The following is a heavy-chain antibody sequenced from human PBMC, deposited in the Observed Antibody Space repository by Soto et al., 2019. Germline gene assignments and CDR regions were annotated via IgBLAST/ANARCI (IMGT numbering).Heavy chain of an antibody. CDR2: INPNSGGT. Sequence: GASVKVSCKASGYTFTGYYMHWVRQAPGQGLEWMGWINPNSGGTNYAQKFQGWVTMTRDTSISTAYMELSRLRSDDTAVYYCATSRDATSGGLDYWGQGTLVTV. CDR3: ATSRDATSGGLDY. J-gene: IGHJ4*02. V-gene: IGHV1-2*04. CDR1: GYTFTGYY. D-gene: IGHD2-15*01.